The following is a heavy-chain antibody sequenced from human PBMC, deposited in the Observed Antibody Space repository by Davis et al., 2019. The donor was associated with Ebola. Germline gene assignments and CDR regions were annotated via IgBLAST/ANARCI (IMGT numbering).Heavy chain of an antibody. Sequence: PSETLSLTCTVSGGSISSYYWSWIRQPPGKGLEWIGEIKHSGNTNYKASLKSRVSISVDTSKKQFSLRLTSVTAADTAVYYCARGIGYQRPYYMDVWGNGTTVTVSS. D-gene: IGHD2-2*01. CDR3: ARGIGYQRPYYMDV. V-gene: IGHV4-59*12. CDR2: IKHSGNT. CDR1: GGSISSYY. J-gene: IGHJ6*03.